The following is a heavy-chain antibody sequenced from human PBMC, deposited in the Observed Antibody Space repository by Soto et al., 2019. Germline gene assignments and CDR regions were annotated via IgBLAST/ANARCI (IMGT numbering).Heavy chain of an antibody. CDR3: ARVALNDYGDYGRAGLDY. CDR2: IIPIFGTA. CDR1: GGTFSSYA. D-gene: IGHD4-17*01. Sequence: SVKVSCKASGGTFSSYAISWVRQAPGQGLEWMGGIIPIFGTADYAQKFQGRVTITADESTSTAYMEVSSLRSEDTAVYYCARVALNDYGDYGRAGLDYWGQGTLVTVSS. V-gene: IGHV1-69*13. J-gene: IGHJ4*02.